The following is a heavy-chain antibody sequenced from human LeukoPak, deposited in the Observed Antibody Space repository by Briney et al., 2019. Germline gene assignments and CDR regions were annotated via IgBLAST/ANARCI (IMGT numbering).Heavy chain of an antibody. V-gene: IGHV1-18*01. CDR3: ARDPRHYYDSTGGDWFDP. Sequence: ASVKVSCKASGYTFTSYGISWVRQAPGQGLEWMGWISAYNGNTNYAQKLQGRVTMTTDTSTSTAYMELRSLRSDDTAVYYCARDPRHYYDSTGGDWFDPWGQGTLVTVSS. D-gene: IGHD3-22*01. J-gene: IGHJ5*02. CDR2: ISAYNGNT. CDR1: GYTFTSYG.